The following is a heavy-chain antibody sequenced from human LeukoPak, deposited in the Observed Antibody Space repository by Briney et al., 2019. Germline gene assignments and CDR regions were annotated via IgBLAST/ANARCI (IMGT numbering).Heavy chain of an antibody. D-gene: IGHD3-3*01. V-gene: IGHV4-38-2*01. J-gene: IGHJ4*02. CDR1: GSSISSGYY. CDR3: ARVRYDFWSEDY. Sequence: PSETLSLTCAVSGSSISSGYYWGWIRQPPGKGLEWIASIYHSGSTYYNPSLKSRVTISVDTSKNQFSLKLSSVTAADTAVYYCARVRYDFWSEDYWGQGTLVTVSS. CDR2: IYHSGST.